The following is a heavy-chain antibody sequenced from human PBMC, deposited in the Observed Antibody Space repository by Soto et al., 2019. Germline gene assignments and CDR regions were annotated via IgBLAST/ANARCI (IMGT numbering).Heavy chain of an antibody. J-gene: IGHJ3*02. Sequence: PGWSLRLSCAASGFTLSDYYMSWVRQAPGKGLEWVSYISSSDRTIYYADSVKGRFTISRDNAGNSLYLQMNSLRAEDTAVYYCARTWDLLHDAFDIWGQGTMVTVSS. V-gene: IGHV3-11*01. CDR1: GFTLSDYY. D-gene: IGHD1-26*01. CDR2: ISSSDRTI. CDR3: ARTWDLLHDAFDI.